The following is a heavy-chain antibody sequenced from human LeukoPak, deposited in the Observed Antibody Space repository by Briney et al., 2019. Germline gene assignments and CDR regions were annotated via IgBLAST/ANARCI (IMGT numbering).Heavy chain of an antibody. CDR3: ARAGYYDSSGYDANYYYYMDV. CDR2: IYYGGST. V-gene: IGHV4-39*01. CDR1: GGSISSSSYC. J-gene: IGHJ6*03. D-gene: IGHD3-22*01. Sequence: NTSETLSLTCTVSGGSISSSSYCWGWIRQPPGKGLEWIGTIYYGGSTYYNPSLKSRVTISVDTSKNQFSLKLSSVTAADTAVYYCARAGYYDSSGYDANYYYYMDVWGKGTTVTVSS.